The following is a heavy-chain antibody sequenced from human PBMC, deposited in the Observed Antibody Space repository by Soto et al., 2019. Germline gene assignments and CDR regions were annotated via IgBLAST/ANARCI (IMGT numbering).Heavy chain of an antibody. CDR1: GDTFNDYY. D-gene: IGHD6-13*01. J-gene: IGHJ6*02. CDR3: ANRIAAATRNYYYYGMDV. Sequence: ASVKVSCKSSGDTFNDYYIHWVRQAPGQGLEWMGWINPNGGVTKYAQKFQGWVTMTRDTSIRTVYMQLSRLRSDDTAVYYCANRIAAATRNYYYYGMDVWGQGTTVTVSS. CDR2: INPNGGVT. V-gene: IGHV1-2*04.